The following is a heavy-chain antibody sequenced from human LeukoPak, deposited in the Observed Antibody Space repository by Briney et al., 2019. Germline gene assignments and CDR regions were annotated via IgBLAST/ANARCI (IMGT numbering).Heavy chain of an antibody. V-gene: IGHV4-39*01. CDR3: ARKDDGLRYFDWLSYTDYYFDY. D-gene: IGHD3-9*01. J-gene: IGHJ4*02. CDR2: IYYNGNT. CDR1: GGSITSTTYY. Sequence: SETLSLTCTVSGGSITSTTYYWGWIRQPPGKGLEWIGSIYYNGNTYYNPSLKSRVTISVDTSKNQFSLKLSSVTAADTAVYYCARKDDGLRYFDWLSYTDYYFDYWGQGTLVTVSS.